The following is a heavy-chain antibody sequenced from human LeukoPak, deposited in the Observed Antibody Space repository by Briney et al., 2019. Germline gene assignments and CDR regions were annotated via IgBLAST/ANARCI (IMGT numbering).Heavy chain of an antibody. CDR3: ARSNFLYSSSWYEYWFDP. CDR2: INPNSGGT. V-gene: IGHV1-2*02. D-gene: IGHD6-13*01. J-gene: IGHJ5*02. CDR1: GYTYTGYY. Sequence: ASVKVSCKASGYTYTGYYMHWVRQAPGQGLEWMGWINPNSGGTHYAQKCRGRVTMTRGTSMSTAYMELSRLRSDDTAVYYCARSNFLYSSSWYEYWFDPWGQGTLVTVSS.